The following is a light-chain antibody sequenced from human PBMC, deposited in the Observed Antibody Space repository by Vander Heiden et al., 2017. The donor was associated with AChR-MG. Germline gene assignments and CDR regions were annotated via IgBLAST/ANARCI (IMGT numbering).Light chain of an antibody. J-gene: IGLJ2*01. V-gene: IGLV3-19*01. CDR3: NYGDSSGDLVV. CDR1: SIRRFY. CDR2: GKN. Sequence: SSELTQDPAVSLALGQTVRNTRQGDSIRRFYGNWSQHRPGQDPLLVIYGKNIRHTGIPDRLSGSTSGNIASLTITGAQAEDEADYYCNYGDSSGDLVVFGGGNRLTVL.